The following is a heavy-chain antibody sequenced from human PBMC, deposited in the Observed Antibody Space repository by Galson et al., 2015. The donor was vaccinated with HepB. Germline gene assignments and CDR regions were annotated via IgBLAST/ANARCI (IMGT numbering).Heavy chain of an antibody. CDR3: ARGQVGSHFDY. J-gene: IGHJ4*02. V-gene: IGHV3-30*01. CDR1: GFTFTSYA. D-gene: IGHD1-26*01. CDR2: TSYDGSRQ. Sequence: SLRLSCAASGFTFTSYAMHWVRQAPGEGLEWVAATSYDGSRQYYADSMKGRFTISKDISEETLYLQMNSLRPGDTAVYYCARGQVGSHFDYWGQGTLVTVSS.